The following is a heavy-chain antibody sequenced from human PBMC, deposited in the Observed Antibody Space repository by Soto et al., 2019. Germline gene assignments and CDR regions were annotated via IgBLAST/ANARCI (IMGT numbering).Heavy chain of an antibody. CDR3: ARDHDYSSWYYYNILAWFDP. V-gene: IGHV1-3*01. J-gene: IGHJ5*02. D-gene: IGHD6-13*01. Sequence: ASVKVSCKASGYTFTSYAMHWVRQAPGQRLEWMGWINAGNGNTKYSQKFQGRVTITRDTSASTAYMELSSLRSEDTAVYYCARDHDYSSWYYYNILAWFDPWGQGTLVTVSS. CDR2: INAGNGNT. CDR1: GYTFTSYA.